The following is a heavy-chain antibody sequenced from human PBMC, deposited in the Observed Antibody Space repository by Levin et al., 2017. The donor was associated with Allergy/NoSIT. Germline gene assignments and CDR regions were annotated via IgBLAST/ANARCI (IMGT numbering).Heavy chain of an antibody. CDR3: ARDHCSSTSCYVGY. Sequence: GESLKISCAASGFTFSSYGMHWVRQAPGKGLEWVAVIWYDGSNKYYADSVKGRFTISRDNSKNTLYLQMNSLRAEDTAVYYCARDHCSSTSCYVGYWGQGTLVTVSS. V-gene: IGHV3-33*01. D-gene: IGHD2-2*01. J-gene: IGHJ4*02. CDR1: GFTFSSYG. CDR2: IWYDGSNK.